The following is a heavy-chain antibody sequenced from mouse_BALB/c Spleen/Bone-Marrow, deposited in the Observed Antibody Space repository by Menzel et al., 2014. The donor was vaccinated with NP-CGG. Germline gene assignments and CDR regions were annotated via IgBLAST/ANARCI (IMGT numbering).Heavy chain of an antibody. J-gene: IGHJ3*01. CDR2: IRNKASGYTT. CDR3: ARDYGNYVRFAY. CDR1: GFTFTDYY. V-gene: IGHV7-3*02. D-gene: IGHD2-1*01. Sequence: EVKLVESGGGLVQPGGSLRLSCATSGFTFTDYYMSWVRQPPGKALEWLVFIRNKASGYTTEYSASVKGRFTISRDNSQSILYLQMNTLRAEDSATYYCARDYGNYVRFAYWGQGTLVTVSA.